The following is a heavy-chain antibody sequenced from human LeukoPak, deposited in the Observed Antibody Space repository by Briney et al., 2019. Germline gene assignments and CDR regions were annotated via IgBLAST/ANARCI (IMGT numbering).Heavy chain of an antibody. D-gene: IGHD4/OR15-4a*01. CDR1: GFTFSSYE. J-gene: IGHJ4*02. V-gene: IGHV3-48*03. CDR2: ISSSGSTI. Sequence: PGGSLRLSCAASGFTFSSYEMNWVRQAPGKGLEWVSYISSSGSTIYYADSVKGRFTISRDNAKNSLYLQMNSLRAEDTAVYYCAIGHDYGGHFDYWGQGTLVTVSS. CDR3: AIGHDYGGHFDY.